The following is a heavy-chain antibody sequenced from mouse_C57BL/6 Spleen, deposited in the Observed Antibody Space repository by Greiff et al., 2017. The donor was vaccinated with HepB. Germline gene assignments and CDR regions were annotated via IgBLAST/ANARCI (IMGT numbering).Heavy chain of an antibody. D-gene: IGHD4-1*01. V-gene: IGHV1-69*01. J-gene: IGHJ1*03. CDR1: GYTFTSYW. CDR3: ARLGGYFDV. CDR2: IDPSDSYT. Sequence: QVQLQQPGAELVMPGASVKLSCKASGYTFTSYWMHWVKQRHGQGLEWIGEIDPSDSYTNYNQKFKGKSTLTVDKSSSTVYMQISSLTSEYSAVYDCARLGGYFDVWGTGTTVTVSS.